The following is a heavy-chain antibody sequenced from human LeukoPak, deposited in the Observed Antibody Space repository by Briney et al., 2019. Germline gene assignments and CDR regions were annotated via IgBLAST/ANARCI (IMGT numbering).Heavy chain of an antibody. D-gene: IGHD3-3*01. Sequence: ASVKVSCKASGGTFSSYAISWVRQAPGQGLEWMGGIIPIFGTANYAQKFQGRVTITADESTSTAYMELSSLRSEDTAVYYCARKAGYDFWSGCHASWGQGTLVTVSS. CDR2: IIPIFGTA. CDR3: ARKAGYDFWSGCHAS. J-gene: IGHJ4*02. CDR1: GGTFSSYA. V-gene: IGHV1-69*13.